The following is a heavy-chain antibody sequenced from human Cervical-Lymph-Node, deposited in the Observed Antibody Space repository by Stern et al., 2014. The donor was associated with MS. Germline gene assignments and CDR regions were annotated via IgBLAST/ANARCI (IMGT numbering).Heavy chain of an antibody. D-gene: IGHD1-1*01. CDR1: GGTFSTYA. Sequence: QVQLVQYGAEVKKPGSSVKVSCKASGGTFSTYAINWVRQAPGQGLEWMGGIIPIFGTANYAQKFQGRVTITADESTSTAYMELSSLRSEDTAVYYCARDSERMTYLDYWGQGTLVTVSS. CDR3: ARDSERMTYLDY. CDR2: IIPIFGTA. V-gene: IGHV1-69*01. J-gene: IGHJ4*02.